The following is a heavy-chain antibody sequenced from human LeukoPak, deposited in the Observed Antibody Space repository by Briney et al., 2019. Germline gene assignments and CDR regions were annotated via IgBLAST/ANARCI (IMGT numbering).Heavy chain of an antibody. CDR3: AAGSIAAAGAHWYFDL. Sequence: SETLSLTCTVSGGSISSNSIYWGWIRQPPGKGLEWIGSMSYSGITYYNPSLKSRVTISVDTSKNQFSLKLSSVTAADTAVYYCAAGSIAAAGAHWYFDLWGRGTLVTVSS. CDR2: MSYSGIT. V-gene: IGHV4-39*01. CDR1: GGSISSNSIY. J-gene: IGHJ2*01. D-gene: IGHD6-13*01.